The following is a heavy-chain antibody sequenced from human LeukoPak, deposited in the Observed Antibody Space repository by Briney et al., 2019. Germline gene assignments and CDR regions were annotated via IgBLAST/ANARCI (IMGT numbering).Heavy chain of an antibody. CDR1: GYTFTNYW. CDR2: IHPGDSGT. Sequence: GESLKISCKGSGYTFTNYWIGWVRQMPGKGLKWMGIIHPGDSGTRYSPSFEGQVTMSVDESITTAYLQWSSLRASDSAIYYCARGGTYRYGSSDYWGQGTLVTVSS. V-gene: IGHV5-51*01. D-gene: IGHD5-18*01. J-gene: IGHJ4*02. CDR3: ARGGTYRYGSSDY.